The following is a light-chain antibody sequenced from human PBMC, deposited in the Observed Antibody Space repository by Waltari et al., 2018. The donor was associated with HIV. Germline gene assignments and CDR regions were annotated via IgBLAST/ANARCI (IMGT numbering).Light chain of an antibody. CDR1: SSDVGGYNY. J-gene: IGLJ2*01. Sequence: QSALTQPASVSGSPGQSITISCTGTSSDVGGYNYVSWYQQPPPKAPKLMIYEVSNRPSGVSNRFSGSKSGNTASLTISGLQAEDEADYYCSSYTSASTLVLFGGGTKLTVL. V-gene: IGLV2-14*01. CDR3: SSYTSASTLVL. CDR2: EVS.